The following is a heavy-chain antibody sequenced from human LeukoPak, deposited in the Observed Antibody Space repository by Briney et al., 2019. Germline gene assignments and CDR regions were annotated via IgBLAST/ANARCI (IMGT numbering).Heavy chain of an antibody. V-gene: IGHV3-53*01. CDR2: IYSGGST. Sequence: PGGSLRLSCAASGFTVSSNYMSWVRQAPGKGLEWVSVIYSGGSTYYADSVKGRFTISRDNSKNTLYLQMNSLRAEDTAVYYCAREWYCSSTSCYYGSGDSDAFDIWGQGTMVTVSS. CDR3: AREWYCSSTSCYYGSGDSDAFDI. CDR1: GFTVSSNY. D-gene: IGHD2-2*01. J-gene: IGHJ3*02.